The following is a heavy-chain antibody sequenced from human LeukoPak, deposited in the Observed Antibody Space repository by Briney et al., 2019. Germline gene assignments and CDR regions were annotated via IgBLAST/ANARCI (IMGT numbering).Heavy chain of an antibody. J-gene: IGHJ4*02. Sequence: SVKVSCKASGGTFISYAISWVRQAPGQGLEWMGGTIPIFGTANYAQKFQGRVTITADESTSTAYMELSSLRSEDTAVYYCARDSGSYYGYFDYWGQGTLVTVSS. D-gene: IGHD1-26*01. V-gene: IGHV1-69*13. CDR3: ARDSGSYYGYFDY. CDR2: TIPIFGTA. CDR1: GGTFISYA.